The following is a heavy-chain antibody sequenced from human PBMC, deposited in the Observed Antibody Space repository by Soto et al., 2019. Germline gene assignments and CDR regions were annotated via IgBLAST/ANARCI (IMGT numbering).Heavy chain of an antibody. Sequence: EVQLVESGGGLVQPGGSLRLSCAASGFTFSSYAMHWVRQAPGKGLECVSAINSNGGSTYYANSVKGRFTISRDNSKNTLYLQMGSLRAEDMAVYYCARLGTTSYFDSWGQGTLVTVSS. CDR1: GFTFSSYA. D-gene: IGHD4-17*01. CDR3: ARLGTTSYFDS. V-gene: IGHV3-64*01. J-gene: IGHJ4*02. CDR2: INSNGGST.